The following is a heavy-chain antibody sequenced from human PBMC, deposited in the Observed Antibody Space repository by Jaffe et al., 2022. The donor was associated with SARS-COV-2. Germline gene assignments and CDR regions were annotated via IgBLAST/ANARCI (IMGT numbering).Heavy chain of an antibody. CDR3: ASGSPYYDSSGYYYYYYYYYMDV. CDR1: GGTFSSYA. V-gene: IGHV1-69*01. D-gene: IGHD3-22*01. J-gene: IGHJ6*03. Sequence: QVQLVQSGAEVKKPGSSVKVSCKASGGTFSSYAISWVRQAPGQGLEWMGGIIPIFGTANYAQKFQGRVTITADESTSTAYMELSSLRSEDTAVYYCASGSPYYDSSGYYYYYYYYYMDVWGKGTTVTVSS. CDR2: IIPIFGTA.